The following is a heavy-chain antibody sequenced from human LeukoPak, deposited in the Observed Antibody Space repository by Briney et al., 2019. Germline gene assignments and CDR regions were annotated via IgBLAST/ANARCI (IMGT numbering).Heavy chain of an antibody. V-gene: IGHV1-2*02. Sequence: ASVKVSCKASGYTFTGYYMHWVRQAPGQGLEWMGWINPNSGGTNYAQKFQGRVTMTRNTSISTAYMELSSLRSEDTAVYYCARVRTHYYGSGSYAYWGQGTLVTVSS. CDR3: ARVRTHYYGSGSYAY. CDR1: GYTFTGYY. D-gene: IGHD3-10*01. J-gene: IGHJ4*02. CDR2: INPNSGGT.